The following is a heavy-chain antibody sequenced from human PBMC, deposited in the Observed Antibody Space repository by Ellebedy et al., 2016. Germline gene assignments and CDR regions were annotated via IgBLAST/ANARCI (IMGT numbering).Heavy chain of an antibody. D-gene: IGHD3-9*01. V-gene: IGHV5-51*01. J-gene: IGHJ4*02. CDR1: GYSFASYW. Sequence: GESLKISXQGSGYSFASYWIGWVRQMPGKGLEWMGIIYPGDSDTRYSPSFQGQVTISADKSISTAYLQWSSLKASDTAMYYCARTDWLLSEYYFDYWGQGTLVTVSS. CDR2: IYPGDSDT. CDR3: ARTDWLLSEYYFDY.